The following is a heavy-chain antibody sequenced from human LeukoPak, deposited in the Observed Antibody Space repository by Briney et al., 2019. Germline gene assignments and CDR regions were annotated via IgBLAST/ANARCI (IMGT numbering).Heavy chain of an antibody. Sequence: SETLSLTCAVYGGSFSGHFWNWIRQAPGKGLEWIGEINHGGSTNYNPSLKNRVTISVDTSKNQFSLKLSSVTAADTAVYYCARGGTTVRGVIPREYWGQGTLVAVSS. D-gene: IGHD3-10*01. V-gene: IGHV4-34*01. J-gene: IGHJ4*02. CDR1: GGSFSGHF. CDR2: INHGGST. CDR3: ARGGTTVRGVIPREY.